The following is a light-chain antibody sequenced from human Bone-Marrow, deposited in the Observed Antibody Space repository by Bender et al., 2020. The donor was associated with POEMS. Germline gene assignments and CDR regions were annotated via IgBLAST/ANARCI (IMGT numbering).Light chain of an antibody. CDR3: SSFAGSDDVL. V-gene: IGLV2-8*01. CDR2: EVS. J-gene: IGLJ2*01. CDR1: SSDIGTYSY. Sequence: QSALTQPPSASGSPGQSVTISCTGTSSDIGTYSYVSWYQQHPGKAPKLIIYEVSKRPSGVPDRFSGSKSGNTASLTVSGLQSEDEAAYYCSSFAGSDDVLFGGGTSLTVL.